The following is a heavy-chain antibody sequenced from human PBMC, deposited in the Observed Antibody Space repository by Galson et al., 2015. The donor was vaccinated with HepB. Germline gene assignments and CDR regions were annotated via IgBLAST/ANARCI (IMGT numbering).Heavy chain of an antibody. J-gene: IGHJ2*01. CDR2: IGTAGDP. CDR1: GFTFSSYD. V-gene: IGHV3-13*05. Sequence: SLRLSCAASGFTFSSYDMHWVRQATGKGLEWVLAIGTAGDPYYPGSVKGRFTISRENAKNSLYLQMNSLRAGDTAVYYCARAPGSLWYFDLWGRGTLVTVSS. CDR3: ARAPGSLWYFDL.